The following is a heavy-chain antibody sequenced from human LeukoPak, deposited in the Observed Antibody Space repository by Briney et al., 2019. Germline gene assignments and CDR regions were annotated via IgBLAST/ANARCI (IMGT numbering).Heavy chain of an antibody. J-gene: IGHJ4*02. Sequence: ASVKVSCKASGYTFTSYGISWVRQAPGQGLEWMGWISAYNGNTNYAQKLQGRVTMTTDTSTSTAYMELRSLRSDDTAVYYCARGPPQIVLMVYAPHSYYFDYWGQGTLVTVSS. CDR1: GYTFTSYG. CDR2: ISAYNGNT. V-gene: IGHV1-18*01. CDR3: ARGPPQIVLMVYAPHSYYFDY. D-gene: IGHD2-8*01.